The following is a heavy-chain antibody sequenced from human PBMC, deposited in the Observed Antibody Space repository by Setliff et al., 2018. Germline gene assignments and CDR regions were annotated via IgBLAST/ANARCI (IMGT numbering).Heavy chain of an antibody. J-gene: IGHJ3*02. CDR1: GGSFSGYY. D-gene: IGHD1-26*01. V-gene: IGHV4-34*01. CDR2: INHSGST. CDR3: ARGGDSGSYFLANHDAFDI. Sequence: SETLSLTCAVYGGSFSGYYWSWIRQPPGKGLEWIGEINHSGSTTYNPSLKSRVTISVDTSKNQFSLKLSSVTAADTAVYYCARGGDSGSYFLANHDAFDIWGQGTMVTVSS.